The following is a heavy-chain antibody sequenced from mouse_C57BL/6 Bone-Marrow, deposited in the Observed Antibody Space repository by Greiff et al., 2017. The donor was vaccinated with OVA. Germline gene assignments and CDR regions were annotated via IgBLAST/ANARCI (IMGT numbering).Heavy chain of an antibody. CDR1: GYTFTSYW. V-gene: IGHV1-55*01. CDR3: ARWYYGSSLMDY. Sequence: VQLQESGAELVKPGASVKMSCKASGYTFTSYWITWVKQRPGQGLEWIGDIYPGSGSTNYNEKFKSKATLTVDTSSSTAYMQLSSLTSEDSAVYYCARWYYGSSLMDYWGQGTSVTVSS. D-gene: IGHD1-1*01. CDR2: IYPGSGST. J-gene: IGHJ4*01.